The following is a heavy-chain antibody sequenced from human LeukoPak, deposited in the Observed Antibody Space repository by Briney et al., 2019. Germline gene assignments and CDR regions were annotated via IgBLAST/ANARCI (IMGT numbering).Heavy chain of an antibody. V-gene: IGHV1-46*01. CDR1: GYTFTSYY. CDR3: ARHQRGYSSSRPMDV. CDR2: INPSGGST. Sequence: ASVKVSCKASGYTFTSYYMHWVRQAPGQGLEWMGIINPSGGSTSYAQKFQGRVTMTRDMSTSTVYMELSSLRSEDTAVYYCARHQRGYSSSRPMDVWGKGTTVTISS. D-gene: IGHD5-18*01. J-gene: IGHJ6*03.